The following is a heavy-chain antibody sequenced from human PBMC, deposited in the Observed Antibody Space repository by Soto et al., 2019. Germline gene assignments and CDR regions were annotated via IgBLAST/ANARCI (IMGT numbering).Heavy chain of an antibody. CDR1: GFTFSSYA. D-gene: IGHD2-15*01. Sequence: GGSRRLSCAASGFTFSSYAMSWVRQAPGKGLEWVSAISGSGGSTYYADSVKGRFTISRDNSKNTLYLQMNSLRAEDTAVYYCAKDHERYCSGGSCYSYAFDIWGQGTMVTVSS. J-gene: IGHJ3*02. CDR2: ISGSGGST. V-gene: IGHV3-23*01. CDR3: AKDHERYCSGGSCYSYAFDI.